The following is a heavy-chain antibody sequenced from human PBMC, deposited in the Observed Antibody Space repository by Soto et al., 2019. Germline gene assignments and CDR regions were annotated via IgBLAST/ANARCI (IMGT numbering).Heavy chain of an antibody. CDR1: GGSFSGYY. D-gene: IGHD4-17*01. CDR3: ARGLRRNWFDP. J-gene: IGHJ5*02. Sequence: SETLSLTCAVYGGSFSGYYWSWIRQPPGKGLEWIGEINHSGSANYNPSLKSRVTISVDTSKNQFSLKLSSVTAADTAVYYCARGLRRNWFDPWGQGTLVTVSS. V-gene: IGHV4-34*01. CDR2: INHSGSA.